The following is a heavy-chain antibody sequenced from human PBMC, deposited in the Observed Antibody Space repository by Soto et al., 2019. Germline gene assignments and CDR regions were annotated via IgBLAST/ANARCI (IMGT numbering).Heavy chain of an antibody. V-gene: IGHV1-69*08. CDR1: GGTFSSYI. CDR3: ARDDSTGRLQAYYYMDV. J-gene: IGHJ6*03. CDR2: IIPILGIA. Sequence: QVQLVQSGAEVKKPGSSVKVSCKASGGTFSSYIISWVRQAPGQGLEWMGRIIPILGIANYAQKFQGRVTITADKSTSTAYMELSSLRSEDTAVYYCARDDSTGRLQAYYYMDVWGKGTTVTVSS. D-gene: IGHD3-22*01.